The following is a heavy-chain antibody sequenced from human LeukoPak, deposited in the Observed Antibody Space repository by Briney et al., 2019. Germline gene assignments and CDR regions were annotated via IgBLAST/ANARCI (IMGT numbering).Heavy chain of an antibody. J-gene: IGHJ5*02. Sequence: SETLSLTCTVSGGSISNYYWGWIRQPPGKGLEWIGYIYYSGSTNYNPSLKSRITISVDTSKNQFSLKLSSVTAADTAVYYCARVEAVAGNNWFDPWGQGTLVTVSS. V-gene: IGHV4-59*01. D-gene: IGHD6-19*01. CDR1: GGSISNYY. CDR2: IYYSGST. CDR3: ARVEAVAGNNWFDP.